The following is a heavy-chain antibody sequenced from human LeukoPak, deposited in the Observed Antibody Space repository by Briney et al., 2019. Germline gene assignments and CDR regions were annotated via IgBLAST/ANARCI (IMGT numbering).Heavy chain of an antibody. CDR3: ARAPLNGDYIDY. J-gene: IGHJ4*02. CDR1: GYTFTGYY. D-gene: IGHD4-17*01. Sequence: SVKVSCKASGYTFTGYYMHWVRQAPGQGLEWMGRINPNSGGTNYAQKFQGRVTMTRDTSISTAYMELSRLRSDDTAVYYCARAPLNGDYIDYWGQGTLVTVSS. CDR2: INPNSGGT. V-gene: IGHV1-2*06.